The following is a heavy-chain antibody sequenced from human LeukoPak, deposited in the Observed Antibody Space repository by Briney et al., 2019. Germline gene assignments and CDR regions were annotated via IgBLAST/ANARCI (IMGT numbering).Heavy chain of an antibody. CDR2: INHSGST. CDR3: AREYDYVWGSYRTRYFDY. CDR1: GGSFSGYY. J-gene: IGHJ4*02. Sequence: SETLSLTCAVYGGSFSGYYWSWIRQPPGKGLEWIGEINHSGSTNYNPSLKSRVTISVDTSMNRFSLRLSSVTAADTAVYYCAREYDYVWGSYRTRYFDYWGQGTLVTVSS. V-gene: IGHV4-34*01. D-gene: IGHD3-16*02.